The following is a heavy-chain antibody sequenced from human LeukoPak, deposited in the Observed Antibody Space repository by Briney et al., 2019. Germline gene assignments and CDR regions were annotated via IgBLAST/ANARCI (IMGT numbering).Heavy chain of an antibody. V-gene: IGHV3-21*01. CDR1: GFTFSIYS. D-gene: IGHD3-16*01. CDR2: ISSGSSYI. J-gene: IGHJ4*02. CDR3: ARVFFGYYGVDY. Sequence: GSLRLSCAXSGFTFSIYSMNWVRQAPGKGLEWVSSISSGSSYIYYADSVKGRFTISRDNAKNSLYLQMNSLRAEDTAVYYCARVFFGYYGVDYWGQGTLVTVSS.